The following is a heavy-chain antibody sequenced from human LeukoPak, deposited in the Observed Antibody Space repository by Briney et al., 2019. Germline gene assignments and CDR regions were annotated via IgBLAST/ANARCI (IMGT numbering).Heavy chain of an antibody. CDR3: ATSIWDLQLFFDY. CDR2: IYHSGST. Sequence: SQTLSLTCTVSGGSISSGGYYWSWIRQPPGKGLEWIGYIYHSGSTYYNPSLKSRVTISVDRSKNQFSLKLSSVTAADPAVYYCATSIWDLQLFFDYWGQGTLVTVSS. D-gene: IGHD1-26*01. CDR1: GGSISSGGYY. V-gene: IGHV4-30-2*01. J-gene: IGHJ4*02.